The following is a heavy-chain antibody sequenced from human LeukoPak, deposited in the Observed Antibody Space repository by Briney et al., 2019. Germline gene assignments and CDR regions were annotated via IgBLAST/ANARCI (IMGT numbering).Heavy chain of an antibody. J-gene: IGHJ6*03. CDR1: GYTFTCYY. V-gene: IGHV1-2*02. CDR2: INPNGGGT. D-gene: IGHD6-13*01. CDR3: ARGYSSSWYQYYYYYMDV. Sequence: GASGKVSCKASGYTFTCYYMHWVRQAPGQGLEWMGWINPNGGGTNYAQKFQGRVTMTRDTSISTAYMELSRLRSDDTAVYYCARGYSSSWYQYYYYYMDVWGKGTTVTVSS.